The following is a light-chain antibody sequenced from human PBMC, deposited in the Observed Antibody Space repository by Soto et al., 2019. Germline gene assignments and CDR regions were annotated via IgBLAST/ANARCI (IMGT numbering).Light chain of an antibody. V-gene: IGKV1-13*02. CDR1: QDIRGA. CDR2: DVS. CDR3: QQFNVYPIT. Sequence: AIQLTQSPSSLSASVGDRVTITCRASQDIRGALAWYQQKPGKAPKLLIYDVSSLESGVPSRFSGSGSGTDFTVTISSLQPEDFATYYCQQFNVYPITFGQGTRLEIK. J-gene: IGKJ5*01.